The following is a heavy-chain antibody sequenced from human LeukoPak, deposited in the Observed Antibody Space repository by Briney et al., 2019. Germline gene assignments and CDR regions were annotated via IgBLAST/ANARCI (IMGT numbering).Heavy chain of an antibody. CDR1: GFTFSTCA. J-gene: IGHJ4*02. Sequence: PGGSLRLSCAASGFTFSTCAMSWVRQAPGKGLEWVTTISGGGDKQYADQVKGRFTVSRDDSKNTLYLQMNSLRAEDTALYYCAKDVNSSGYYLGFDYWGQGTLVTVSS. CDR3: AKDVNSSGYYLGFDY. CDR2: ISGGGDK. V-gene: IGHV3-23*01. D-gene: IGHD3-22*01.